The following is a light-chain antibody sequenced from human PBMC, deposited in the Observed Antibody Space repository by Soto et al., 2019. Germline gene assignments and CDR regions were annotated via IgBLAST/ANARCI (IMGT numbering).Light chain of an antibody. V-gene: IGLV2-14*01. CDR1: SSDVGGYNY. CDR2: EVS. J-gene: IGLJ1*01. CDR3: SSYSSSSPRV. Sequence: QSALTQPASVSGSPGQSITIACSGTSSDVGGYNYVSWFQQHPGKAPKLLIYEVSNRPSGVSNRFSASKSGNPASLTISGLQAEDEATYYCSSYSSSSPRVFGTGTKVTVL.